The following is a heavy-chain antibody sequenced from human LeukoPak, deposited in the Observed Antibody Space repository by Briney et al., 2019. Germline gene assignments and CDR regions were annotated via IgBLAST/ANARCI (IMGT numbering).Heavy chain of an antibody. V-gene: IGHV3-64*01. CDR1: GFTFSSYA. D-gene: IGHD6-13*01. CDR3: ARERAAAGLYFDY. CDR2: ISSNGGST. Sequence: GRSLRLSCAASGFTFSSYAMHWVRQAPGKGLEYVSAISSNGGSTYYANSVKGRFTISRDNSKNTLYLQMGSLRAEDMAVYYCARERAAAGLYFDYWGQGTLVTVSS. J-gene: IGHJ4*02.